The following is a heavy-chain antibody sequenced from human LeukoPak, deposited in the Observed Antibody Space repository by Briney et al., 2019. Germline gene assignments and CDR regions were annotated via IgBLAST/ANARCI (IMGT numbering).Heavy chain of an antibody. J-gene: IGHJ4*02. Sequence: SETLSLTCAVYGGSFSGYYWSWIRQPPGKGLGWIGEINHSGSTNYNPSLKSRVTISGTTPRDQFSLRLGSVTAGDPAVYYCGTGVGALPNPHYWGQGTLVTVSS. CDR3: GTGVGALPNPHY. D-gene: IGHD1-26*01. CDR2: INHSGST. V-gene: IGHV4-34*01. CDR1: GGSFSGYY.